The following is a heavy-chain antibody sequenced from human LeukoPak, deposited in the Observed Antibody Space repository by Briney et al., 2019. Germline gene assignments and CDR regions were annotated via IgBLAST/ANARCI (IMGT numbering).Heavy chain of an antibody. V-gene: IGHV3-30*02. D-gene: IGHD2-2*01. CDR3: AKSVVPTTMVPFQH. Sequence: AGGSLRLSCAASGFTFSSYGMHWVRQAPGKGLEWVAFIRYDGNNKYYADSVKGRFTISRDISKNTLYLQMNSLRAEDTAVYYCAKSVVPTTMVPFQHWGQGTLVTVSS. CDR1: GFTFSSYG. J-gene: IGHJ1*01. CDR2: IRYDGNNK.